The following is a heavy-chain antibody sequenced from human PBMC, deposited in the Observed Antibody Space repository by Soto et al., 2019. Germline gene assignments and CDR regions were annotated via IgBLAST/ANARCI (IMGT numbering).Heavy chain of an antibody. Sequence: ASVKVSCKASGYTFTSYAMHWVRQAPGQRLEWMGRINAGNGNTKYSQKFQGRVTITRDTSASTAYMELSSLRSEDTAVYYCARAHYDILTGYSLNWFDPWGQGTLVTVS. D-gene: IGHD3-9*01. J-gene: IGHJ5*02. CDR3: ARAHYDILTGYSLNWFDP. CDR1: GYTFTSYA. CDR2: INAGNGNT. V-gene: IGHV1-3*01.